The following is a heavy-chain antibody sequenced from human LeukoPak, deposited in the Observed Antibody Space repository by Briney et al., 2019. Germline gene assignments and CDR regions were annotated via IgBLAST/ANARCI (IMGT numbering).Heavy chain of an antibody. J-gene: IGHJ3*02. CDR2: ISYDGSNK. V-gene: IGHV3-30*18. D-gene: IGHD3-16*01. CDR3: AKFATPLGAFDI. CDR1: GFTFSSYG. Sequence: GGSLRLSCAASGFTFSSYGMHWVRQAPGKGLEWVAVISYDGSNKYYADSVKGRFTISRDNSKNTLYLQMNSLRAEDTAVYYCAKFATPLGAFDIWGQETMVTVSS.